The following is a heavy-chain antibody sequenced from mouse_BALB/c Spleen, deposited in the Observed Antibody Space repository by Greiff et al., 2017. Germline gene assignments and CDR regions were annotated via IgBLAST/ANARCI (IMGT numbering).Heavy chain of an antibody. V-gene: IGHV1-69*02. Sequence: QVQLQQPGAELVKPGAPVKLSCKASGYTFTSYWMNWVKQRPGRGLEWIGRIDPSDSETHYNQKFKDKATLTVDKSSSTAYIQLSSLTSEDSAVYYCARSLYDYDGRDYYAMDYWGQGTSVTVSS. CDR1: GYTFTSYW. D-gene: IGHD2-4*01. CDR3: ARSLYDYDGRDYYAMDY. CDR2: IDPSDSET. J-gene: IGHJ4*01.